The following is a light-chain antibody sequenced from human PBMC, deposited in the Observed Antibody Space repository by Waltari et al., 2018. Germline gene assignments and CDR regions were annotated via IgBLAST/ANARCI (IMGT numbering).Light chain of an antibody. Sequence: QSALTQPASVSGSPGQSITISCTGTSSDVGGYNYVSWYQQHPGKVPKLMIYDVTKRPSGVSNRCSGSKSGNTASLTISGLQAEDEADYYCSSYTSISTHVVFGGGTKLTVL. V-gene: IGLV2-14*01. CDR1: SSDVGGYNY. CDR2: DVT. CDR3: SSYTSISTHVV. J-gene: IGLJ2*01.